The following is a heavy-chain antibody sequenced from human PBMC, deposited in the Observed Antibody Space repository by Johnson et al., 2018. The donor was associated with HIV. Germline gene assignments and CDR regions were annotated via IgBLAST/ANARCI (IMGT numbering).Heavy chain of an antibody. CDR3: AKERSWAFDI. CDR1: GFTFSSYA. D-gene: IGHD7-27*01. J-gene: IGHJ3*02. CDR2: ITYDGTKK. V-gene: IGHV3-30*04. Sequence: QVQLVESGGGVVQPGRSLRLSCAASGFTFSSYAMHWVRQAPGKGLEWVAVITYDGTKKYFADSVKGRFNISRDNSNNTLYLQMNSLRAEDTAVYYCAKERSWAFDIWGQGTMVTVS.